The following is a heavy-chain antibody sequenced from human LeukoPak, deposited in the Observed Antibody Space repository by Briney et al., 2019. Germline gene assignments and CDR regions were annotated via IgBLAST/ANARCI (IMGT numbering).Heavy chain of an antibody. J-gene: IGHJ4*02. V-gene: IGHV3-30*04. CDR2: ISYDGSNK. CDR3: ARGQQYCSGGSCFPAAF. D-gene: IGHD2-15*01. Sequence: GESLRLSCAASGFTFSSYAMHWVRQAPGKGLEWVAFISYDGSNKYYADSVKGRFTISRDNSKNTLYLQMNSLRAEGTAVYYCARGQQYCSGGSCFPAAFWGQGTLVTVSS. CDR1: GFTFSSYA.